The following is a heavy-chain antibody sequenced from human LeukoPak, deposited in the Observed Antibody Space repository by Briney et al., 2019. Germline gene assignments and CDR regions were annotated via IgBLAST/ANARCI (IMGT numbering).Heavy chain of an antibody. CDR3: ARDLWFGEWWESPMVY. V-gene: IGHV1-3*01. Sequence: GASVKVSCKASGYTFTSYAMHWVRQAPGQRLEXXXXXNAGNGNTKYSQKFQGRVTITRDTSASTAYMELSSLRSEDTAVYYCARDLWFGEWWESPMVYWGQGTLVTVSS. D-gene: IGHD3-10*01. CDR2: XNAGNGNT. CDR1: GYTFTSYA. J-gene: IGHJ4*02.